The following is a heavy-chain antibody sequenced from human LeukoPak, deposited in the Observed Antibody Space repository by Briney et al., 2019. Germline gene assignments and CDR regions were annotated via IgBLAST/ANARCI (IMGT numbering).Heavy chain of an antibody. CDR3: AIENFDGGGPGSGSPAFDI. V-gene: IGHV3-33*01. Sequence: GRSLRLSCAASGFSFSKYGLHWVRQAPGKGLQWVAMIWYDGSQRYYVDSVKGRFTISRDSSKNTMFLQMNSLTDEDTAVYYCAIENFDGGGPGSGSPAFDIWGQGTMVSVSS. CDR1: GFSFSKYG. D-gene: IGHD3-22*01. CDR2: IWYDGSQR. J-gene: IGHJ3*02.